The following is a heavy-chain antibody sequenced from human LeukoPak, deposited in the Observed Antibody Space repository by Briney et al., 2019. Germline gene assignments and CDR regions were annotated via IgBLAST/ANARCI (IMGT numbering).Heavy chain of an antibody. CDR2: IYTSGST. CDR1: GGSISSYY. Sequence: SETLSLTCTVSGGSISSYYWSWIRQPAGKGLEWIGRIYTSGSTNYNPSLKSRVTISVDTSKKQFSLKQSSVTAADTAFYYCARYIVSYPHDAFDIWGQGTMVTVSS. J-gene: IGHJ3*02. V-gene: IGHV4-4*07. D-gene: IGHD1-26*01. CDR3: ARYIVSYPHDAFDI.